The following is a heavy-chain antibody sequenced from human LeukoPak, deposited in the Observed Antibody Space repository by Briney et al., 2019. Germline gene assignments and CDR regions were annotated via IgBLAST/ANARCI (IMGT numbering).Heavy chain of an antibody. V-gene: IGHV3-7*04. CDR3: ARDKSDSSGFYFVFDM. CDR1: GFTFSSYW. Sequence: GGSLRLSCGASGFTFSSYWMTWVRQAPGKGLEWVANIKHDGSEKYYVDSVKGRFTISRDNAENSLSLQMNSLRAEDTAVYYCARDKSDSSGFYFVFDMWGQGTMVTISS. J-gene: IGHJ3*02. D-gene: IGHD3-22*01. CDR2: IKHDGSEK.